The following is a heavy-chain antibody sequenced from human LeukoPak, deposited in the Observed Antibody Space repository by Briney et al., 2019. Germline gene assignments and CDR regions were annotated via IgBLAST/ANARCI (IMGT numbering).Heavy chain of an antibody. J-gene: IGHJ4*02. V-gene: IGHV4-61*02. CDR3: ARDPYYDILTGLFED. D-gene: IGHD3-9*01. CDR1: GGSISSGSYY. Sequence: PSQTLSLTCTVSGGSISSGSYYWSWIRQPAGKGLEWIGRIYTSGSTNYSPSLKSRVTISVDTSKNQFSLKLSSVTAADTAVYYCARDPYYDILTGLFEDWGQGTLVTVSS. CDR2: IYTSGST.